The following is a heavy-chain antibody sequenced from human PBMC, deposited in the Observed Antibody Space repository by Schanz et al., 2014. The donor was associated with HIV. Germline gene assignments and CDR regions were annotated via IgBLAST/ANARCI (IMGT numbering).Heavy chain of an antibody. Sequence: EVQLVESGGGLVKPGGSLRLSCAASGLTFAYPGLTFNTAWMAWVRQAPGKGLEWVGRIKSKIDAGTTDYAAPVKGRFTLSRDDSKSTLYLQMKGLKTEDTAVYYCTTDNLRSWGQGTLVTVSS. CDR2: IKSKIDAGTT. CDR1: GLTFAYPGLTFNTAW. V-gene: IGHV3-15*01. J-gene: IGHJ4*02. CDR3: TTDNLRS.